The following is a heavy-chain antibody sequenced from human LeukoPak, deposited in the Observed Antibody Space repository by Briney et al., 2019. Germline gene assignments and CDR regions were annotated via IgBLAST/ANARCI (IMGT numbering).Heavy chain of an antibody. Sequence: GGSLRLSCAASGFTVNSIFMSWVRQAPGKGLEWISVLYSGGRTDYADSVKGRFTISRDNSKNMLYLQMNNLRPEDTAVYYCARENGRGVISPYFGSWGQGTLVTVSS. J-gene: IGHJ4*02. CDR3: ARENGRGVISPYFGS. CDR2: LYSGGRT. V-gene: IGHV3-66*01. CDR1: GFTVNSIF. D-gene: IGHD3-10*01.